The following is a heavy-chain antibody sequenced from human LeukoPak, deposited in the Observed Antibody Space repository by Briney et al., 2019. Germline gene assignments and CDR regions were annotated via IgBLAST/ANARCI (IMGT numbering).Heavy chain of an antibody. D-gene: IGHD3-10*01. J-gene: IGHJ6*03. V-gene: IGHV1-69*13. Sequence: SVKVSCKASGGTFSSYAIRWVRQAPGQGLEWMGGIIPIFGTANYAQKFQGRVTITADESTSTAYMELSSLGSEDTAVYYCASAPPMVRGANYYYYYYMDVWGKGTTVTISS. CDR2: IIPIFGTA. CDR1: GGTFSSYA. CDR3: ASAPPMVRGANYYYYYYMDV.